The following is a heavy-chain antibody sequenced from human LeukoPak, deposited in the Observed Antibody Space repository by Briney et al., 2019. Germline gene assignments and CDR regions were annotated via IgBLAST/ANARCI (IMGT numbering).Heavy chain of an antibody. CDR2: ISPTGSRI. Sequence: GGSLRLSCAASGFTFTDYYMSWIRQAPGKGLEWISYISPTGSRIYYTDSVKGRFTISRDNAKNSVYLQMRDLRAEDTALYFCARGLMGGYPHFDYWGQGTLVTVSS. V-gene: IGHV3-11*01. CDR3: ARGLMGGYPHFDY. J-gene: IGHJ4*02. CDR1: GFTFTDYY. D-gene: IGHD3-22*01.